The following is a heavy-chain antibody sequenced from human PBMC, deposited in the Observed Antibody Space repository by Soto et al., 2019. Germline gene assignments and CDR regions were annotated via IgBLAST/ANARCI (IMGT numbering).Heavy chain of an antibody. J-gene: IGHJ3*02. Sequence: SVELCWKACGDRIVCYCGCWVQHAPGQGLEWMGCISPYNGKMNFAQKFQGRVTLTTDTSTSTAYMELMSLTSDDTAVYYSARDSFPHASSGYHGKKAVFAIWRQRTIVLGSS. CDR3: ARDSFPHASSGYHGKKAVFAI. CDR1: GDRIVCYC. V-gene: IGHV1-18*01. CDR2: ISPYNGKM. D-gene: IGHD3-22*01.